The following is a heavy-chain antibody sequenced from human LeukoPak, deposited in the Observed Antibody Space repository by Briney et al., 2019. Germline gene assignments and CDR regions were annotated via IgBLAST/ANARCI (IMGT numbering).Heavy chain of an antibody. D-gene: IGHD2-15*01. V-gene: IGHV4-4*09. Sequence: PSETLSLTCTVSGDSVSSGYWTWIRQSPGKGVEWIGYISDSGVTDYNPSLKSRLTISVDSTNNKFSLNLHSVTAADTAVYYCAGRGHRYSRDWGQGILVTVSS. CDR3: AGRGHRYSRD. J-gene: IGHJ1*01. CDR2: ISDSGVT. CDR1: GDSVSSGY.